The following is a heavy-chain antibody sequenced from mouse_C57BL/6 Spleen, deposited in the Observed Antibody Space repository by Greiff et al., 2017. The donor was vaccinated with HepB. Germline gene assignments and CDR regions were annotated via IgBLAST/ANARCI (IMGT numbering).Heavy chain of an antibody. CDR1: GYSITSGYY. D-gene: IGHD1-1*01. CDR2: ISYDGSN. V-gene: IGHV3-6*01. CDR3: ARRRGTVVAPYAMDY. Sequence: EVQVVESGPGLVKPSQSLSLTCSVTGYSITSGYYWNWIRQFPGNKLEWMGYISYDGSNNYNPSLKNRISITRDTSKNQFFLKLNSVTTEDTATYYCARRRGTVVAPYAMDYWGQGTSVTVSS. J-gene: IGHJ4*01.